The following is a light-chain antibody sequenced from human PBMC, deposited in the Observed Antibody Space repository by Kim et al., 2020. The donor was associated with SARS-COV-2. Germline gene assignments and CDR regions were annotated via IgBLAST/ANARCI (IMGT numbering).Light chain of an antibody. CDR2: DVS. J-gene: IGLJ2*01. CDR1: SSDIGRYNY. Sequence: QSVLTQPPSASGSPGQSVTISCTGSSSDIGRYNYVSWYQNLPGRAPKLIIYDVSRRPSGVPDRFSGSKSANTASLTVSGLQAEDEADYYCSSYTDSDTLIFGGGTQLTVL. V-gene: IGLV2-8*01. CDR3: SSYTDSDTLI.